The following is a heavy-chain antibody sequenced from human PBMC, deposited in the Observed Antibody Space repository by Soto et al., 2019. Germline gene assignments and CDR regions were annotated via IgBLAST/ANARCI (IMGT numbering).Heavy chain of an antibody. Sequence: QVQLVESGGGVVQPGRSLRLSCAASGFTFSSYGMHWVRQAPGKGLEWVAVISYDGSNKYYADSVKGRFTISRYNSKNTLYLQMNSLSAEDTAVYYCAKAIYGSDMDVWGQGTTVTVS. D-gene: IGHD3-10*01. CDR3: AKAIYGSDMDV. CDR2: ISYDGSNK. CDR1: GFTFSSYG. V-gene: IGHV3-30*18. J-gene: IGHJ6*02.